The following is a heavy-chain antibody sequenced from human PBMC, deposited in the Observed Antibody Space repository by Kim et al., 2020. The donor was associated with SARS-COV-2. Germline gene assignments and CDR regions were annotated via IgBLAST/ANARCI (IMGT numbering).Heavy chain of an antibody. D-gene: IGHD2-15*01. Sequence: GGSLRPSCAASGFSFSSYGMHWVRQAPGKGLEWVAYISYDGSDKFYADSVKGRFTISRDNSNNTLSLQTNSLRAEDTAVFYCARGPVDPKDGWYFDVWGR. CDR1: GFSFSSYG. J-gene: IGHJ2*01. CDR2: ISYDGSDK. CDR3: ARGPVDPKDGWYFDV. V-gene: IGHV3-33*01.